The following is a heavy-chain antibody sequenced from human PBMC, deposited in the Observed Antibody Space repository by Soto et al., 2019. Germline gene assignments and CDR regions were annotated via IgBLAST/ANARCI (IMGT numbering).Heavy chain of an antibody. Sequence: QVQLQESGPGLVKPSGTLSLTCAVSGGSISSSSWWTWVRQSPGKGLEWIGEIFESGPTNYNPSLKSRLTMSVDKSKNQFSLNLSSVTAADTAVYFCTTSHAGELNNWGQGTLVTVSS. CDR3: TTSHAGELNN. CDR2: IFESGPT. D-gene: IGHD1-7*01. J-gene: IGHJ4*02. V-gene: IGHV4-4*02. CDR1: GGSISSSSW.